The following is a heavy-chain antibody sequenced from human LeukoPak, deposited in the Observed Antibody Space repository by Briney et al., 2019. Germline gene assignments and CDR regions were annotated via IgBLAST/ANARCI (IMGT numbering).Heavy chain of an antibody. V-gene: IGHV3-48*01. Sequence: GGSLRLSCAASGFTFSTYSMNWVRQAPGKGLEWVSYISSSSSTIYYADSVKGRFTISRDNAKNSLYLQINSLRAEDTAVYYCARGSTYYDSSGQVPFDYWGQGTLVTVSS. CDR3: ARGSTYYDSSGQVPFDY. J-gene: IGHJ4*02. CDR1: GFTFSTYS. CDR2: ISSSSSTI. D-gene: IGHD3-22*01.